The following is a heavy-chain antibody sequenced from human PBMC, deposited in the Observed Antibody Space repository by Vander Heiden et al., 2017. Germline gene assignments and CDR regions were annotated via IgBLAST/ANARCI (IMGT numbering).Heavy chain of an antibody. D-gene: IGHD3-22*01. CDR1: GFTFDDYA. CDR2: ISWNSGSI. V-gene: IGHV3-9*01. Sequence: EVQLVESGGGLVQPGRSLRLSCAASGFTFDDYAMPWVRQAPGKGLEWVSGISWNSGSIGYADSVKGRFTISRDNAKNSLYLQMNSLRAEDTALYYCAKDNYYDSSGYYDYWGQGTLVTVSS. J-gene: IGHJ4*02. CDR3: AKDNYYDSSGYYDY.